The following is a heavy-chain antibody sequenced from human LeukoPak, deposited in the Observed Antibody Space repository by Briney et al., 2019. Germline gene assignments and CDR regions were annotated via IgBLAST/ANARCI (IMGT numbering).Heavy chain of an antibody. Sequence: GGSLRLSCATSGFLLSKYWMTWVRQAPGKGLEWVASVKEDHSQIHYVDSVRGRFTISRDNSKNTLYLQMGSLRAEDMAVYYCARSSPNDFWSDYYAAVLFSYFDLWGRGTLVTVSS. CDR1: GFLLSKYW. CDR3: ARSSPNDFWSDYYAAVLFSYFDL. CDR2: VKEDHSQI. V-gene: IGHV3-7*01. D-gene: IGHD3-3*01. J-gene: IGHJ2*01.